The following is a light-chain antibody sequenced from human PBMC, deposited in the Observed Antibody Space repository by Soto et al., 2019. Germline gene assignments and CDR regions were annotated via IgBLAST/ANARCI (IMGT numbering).Light chain of an antibody. CDR3: RQRCIWPLT. CDR1: QRLGNS. V-gene: IGKV3-11*01. Sequence: TVLTQSPAPLPCPPGERATLSLKASQRLGNSVAWFQRKPGQAPSLLIADAFNRSHGIPARFTGSGSGSDFPPTISILEPAYVGVDYCRQRCIWPLTFGGGTKVEIK. J-gene: IGKJ4*01. CDR2: DAF.